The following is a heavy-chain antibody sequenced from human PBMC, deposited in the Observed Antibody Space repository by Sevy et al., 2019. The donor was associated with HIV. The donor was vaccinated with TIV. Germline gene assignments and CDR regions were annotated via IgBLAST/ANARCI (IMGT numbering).Heavy chain of an antibody. Sequence: GGSLRLSCAASGSTLTSYTMNWVRQAPGKGLEWVASISATGGSTYYADSVKGRFTISRDVSKGTLYLQMNSLTAEDTAIFYCAKTLQKLPFHPHYFDYWGQGTLVTVSS. CDR1: GSTLTSYT. CDR3: AKTLQKLPFHPHYFDY. CDR2: ISATGGST. D-gene: IGHD2-21*02. V-gene: IGHV3-23*01. J-gene: IGHJ4*02.